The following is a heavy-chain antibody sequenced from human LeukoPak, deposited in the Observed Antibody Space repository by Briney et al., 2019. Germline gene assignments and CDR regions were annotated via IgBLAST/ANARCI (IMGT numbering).Heavy chain of an antibody. Sequence: GGSLRLSCAASGFTFSNYAMSWVRQAPGKGLEWVSAITSDGDYTYYADSVKGRFTISRDNSKNTPYLQMSSLRAEDTAVYYCASRSGYSYGHFAYWGQGTLVTVSS. CDR3: ASRSGYSYGHFAY. D-gene: IGHD5-18*01. J-gene: IGHJ4*02. V-gene: IGHV3-23*01. CDR1: GFTFSNYA. CDR2: ITSDGDYT.